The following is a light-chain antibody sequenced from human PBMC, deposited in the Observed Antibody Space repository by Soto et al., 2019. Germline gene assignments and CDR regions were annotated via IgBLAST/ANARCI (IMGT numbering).Light chain of an antibody. Sequence: DIQMTQSPSSLSASIGDRVTITCRASETINKYLTWYQQKPGKAPKVLIFGVSTLQSGVPSRFSGSGSGTDFTLTISSLHPEDSATYSCQQSYTSPRTFGQGTKVEIK. V-gene: IGKV1-39*01. CDR3: QQSYTSPRT. CDR1: ETINKY. J-gene: IGKJ1*01. CDR2: GVS.